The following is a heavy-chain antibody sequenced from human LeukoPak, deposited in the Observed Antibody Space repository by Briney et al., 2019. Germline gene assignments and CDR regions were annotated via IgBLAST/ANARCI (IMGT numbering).Heavy chain of an antibody. CDR1: GFTVSSNY. V-gene: IGHV3-66*01. CDR2: IYSGGIT. Sequence: GGSLRLSCAASGFTVSSNYMSWVPQAPGRGLEWVSVIYSGGITYYADSVKGRFTISRDNSKNTLFLQMNSLRAGDTAVYYCARGTVTMVDYWGQGTLVTVSS. CDR3: ARGTVTMVDY. J-gene: IGHJ4*02. D-gene: IGHD3-10*01.